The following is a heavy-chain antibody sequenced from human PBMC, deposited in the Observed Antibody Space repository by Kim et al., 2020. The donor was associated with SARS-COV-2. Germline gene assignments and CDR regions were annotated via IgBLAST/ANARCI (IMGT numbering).Heavy chain of an antibody. CDR2: IWYDGSNK. CDR1: GFTFSSYG. Sequence: GGSLRLSCAASGFTFSSYGMHWVRQAPGKGLEWVAVIWYDGSNKYYADSVKGRFTISRDNSKNTLYLQMNSLRAEDTAVYYCARDEVAGTYFDYWGQGTLVTVSS. CDR3: ARDEVAGTYFDY. J-gene: IGHJ4*02. V-gene: IGHV3-33*01. D-gene: IGHD6-19*01.